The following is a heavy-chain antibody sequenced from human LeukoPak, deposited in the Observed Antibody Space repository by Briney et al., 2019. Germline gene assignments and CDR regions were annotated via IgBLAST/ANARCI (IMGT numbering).Heavy chain of an antibody. V-gene: IGHV4-34*01. J-gene: IGHJ4*02. CDR3: ARGQGLRYFDWLRRYYFDY. CDR2: INHSGST. CDR1: GGSFSGYY. D-gene: IGHD3-9*01. Sequence: SETLSLTCAVYGGSFSGYYWGWIRQPPGKGLEWIGEINHSGSTNYNPSLKSRVTISVDTSKNQFSLKLSSVTAADTAVYYCARGQGLRYFDWLRRYYFDYWGQGALVTVSS.